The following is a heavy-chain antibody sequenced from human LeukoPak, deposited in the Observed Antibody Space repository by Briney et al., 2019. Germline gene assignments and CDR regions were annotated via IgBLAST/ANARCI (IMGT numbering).Heavy chain of an antibody. V-gene: IGHV4-59*01. CDR1: GGSISSYY. J-gene: IGHJ2*01. D-gene: IGHD3-22*01. CDR2: IYYSGNT. CDR3: AKGRDSRGLRDSDL. Sequence: SETLSLTCSVSGGSISSYYWSWIRQPPGKGLEWIGYIYYSGNTNYNPSLKSRVSISIDTSKNQFSLQLGSVTAADTAVYYCAKGRDSRGLRDSDLWGGATVVIVSA.